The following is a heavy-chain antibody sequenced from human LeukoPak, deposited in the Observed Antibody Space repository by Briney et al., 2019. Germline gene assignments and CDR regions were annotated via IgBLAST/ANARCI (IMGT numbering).Heavy chain of an antibody. J-gene: IGHJ3*02. CDR3: AKGPSIVGATIAFDI. D-gene: IGHD1-26*01. CDR2: INTDGSST. Sequence: PGESLRLSCAASGFTFSTYWMHWVRQAPGKGLVWVSHINTDGSSTSYADSVKGRFTISRDNAKNTLYLQMNSLRAEDTAVYYCAKGPSIVGATIAFDIWGQGTMVTVSS. V-gene: IGHV3-74*01. CDR1: GFTFSTYW.